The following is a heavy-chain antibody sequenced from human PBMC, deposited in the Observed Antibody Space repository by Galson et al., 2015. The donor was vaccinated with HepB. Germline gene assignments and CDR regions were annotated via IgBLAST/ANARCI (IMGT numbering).Heavy chain of an antibody. J-gene: IGHJ6*03. CDR2: INSDGSST. D-gene: IGHD4-11*01. V-gene: IGHV3-74*01. CDR1: GFTFSSPW. CDR3: ARGASSNYVRYMDV. Sequence: SLRLSCAASGFTFSSPWMHWVRQAPGKGLVGVPRINSDGSSTSHADGVKGRITISRDNAKNMLYLQMNSLRAEGTAVYYCARGASSNYVRYMDVWGKGTTVTVSS.